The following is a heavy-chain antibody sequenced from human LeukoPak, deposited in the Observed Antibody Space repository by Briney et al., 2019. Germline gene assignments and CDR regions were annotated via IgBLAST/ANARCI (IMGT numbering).Heavy chain of an antibody. CDR2: IRQDGSER. V-gene: IGHV3-7*01. J-gene: IGHJ3*02. CDR1: GFSFNSYW. Sequence: GGSLRLSCAASGFSFNSYWMSWVRQAPGTGLEWVANIRQDGSERYYADSLKGRFTISRDNAKNSLYLQMNSLRAEDTAMYYCARDWSFDSDDYYLYGFDIWGQGTRVTVSS. D-gene: IGHD3-22*01. CDR3: ARDWSFDSDDYYLYGFDI.